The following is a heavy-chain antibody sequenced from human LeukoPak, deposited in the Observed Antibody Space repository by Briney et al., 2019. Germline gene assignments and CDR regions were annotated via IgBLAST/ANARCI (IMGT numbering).Heavy chain of an antibody. CDR3: ARDLSAAWYSFAF. D-gene: IGHD2-8*02. CDR2: IDWSGQAS. J-gene: IGHJ4*02. V-gene: IGHV3-20*04. Sequence: GGSLRLSCVGAGFSNADYGMSWVRQVPGKGLEWVSGIDWSGQASEYADSVKGRFIISRDNAENSLYLQMNSLRPEDTGLYYCARDLSAAWYSFAFWGQGTLVTVSS. CDR1: GFSNADYG.